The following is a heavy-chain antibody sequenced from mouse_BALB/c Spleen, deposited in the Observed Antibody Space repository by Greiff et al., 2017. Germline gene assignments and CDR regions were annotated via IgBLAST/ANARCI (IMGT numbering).Heavy chain of an antibody. Sequence: EVNVVESGGGLVQPGGSLKLSCAASGFTFSSFGMHWVLQAPEKGLEWVAYISSGSSTIYYADTVKGRFTISRDHPKNTLFLQLTSLRSEDTAMYYCASRISKDAMDYWGQGTSVTVSA. CDR1: GFTFSSFG. V-gene: IGHV5-17*02. CDR2: ISSGSSTI. J-gene: IGHJ4*01. CDR3: ASRISKDAMDY. D-gene: IGHD2-5*01.